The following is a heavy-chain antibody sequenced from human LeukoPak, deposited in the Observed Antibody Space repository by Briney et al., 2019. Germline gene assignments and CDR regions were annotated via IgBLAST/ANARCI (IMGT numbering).Heavy chain of an antibody. CDR1: GGPISSGGYY. D-gene: IGHD2-2*01. Sequence: PSETLSLTCTVSGGPISSGGYYWSWIRQHPGKGLEWIGYIYYSGSTYYNPSLKSRVTISVDTSKNQFSLKLSSVTAADPAVYYCATRSYQLPRMSGIKGWFDPWGQGTLVTVSS. J-gene: IGHJ5*02. CDR3: ATRSYQLPRMSGIKGWFDP. CDR2: IYYSGST. V-gene: IGHV4-31*03.